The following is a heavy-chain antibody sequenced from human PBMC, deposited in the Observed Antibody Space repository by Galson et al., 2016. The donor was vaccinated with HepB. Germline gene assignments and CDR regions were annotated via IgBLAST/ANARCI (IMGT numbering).Heavy chain of an antibody. V-gene: IGHV3-30-3*01. D-gene: IGHD4-17*01. Sequence: SLRLSCAASGITFSSYVMHWVRQAPGKGLEWVAVISYDGSNKYYADSVKGRFTISRDNSKNTLYLQMNSLRAEDTAVYYCARGPLTVNTYCCWFDPWGQGTLVTVSS. CDR1: GITFSSYV. CDR3: ARGPLTVNTYCCWFDP. CDR2: ISYDGSNK. J-gene: IGHJ5*02.